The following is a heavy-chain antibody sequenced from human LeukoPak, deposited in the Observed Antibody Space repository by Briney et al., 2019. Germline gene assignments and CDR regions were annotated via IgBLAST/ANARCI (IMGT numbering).Heavy chain of an antibody. D-gene: IGHD3-10*01. CDR3: ARFHQAGESPTFYYCYGMDV. CDR2: IYYSGST. J-gene: IGHJ6*02. V-gene: IGHV4-59*08. CDR1: GGSISSYY. Sequence: SETLSLTCTVSGGSISSYYWSWIRQPPGKGLEWIGYIYYSGSTNYNPSLKSRVTISVDTSQNQSSLKLSSVTAADTAVYYCARFHQAGESPTFYYCYGMDVWGQGTTVTVSS.